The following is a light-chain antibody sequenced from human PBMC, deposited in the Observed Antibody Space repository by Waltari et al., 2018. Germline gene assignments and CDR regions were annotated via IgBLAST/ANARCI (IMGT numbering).Light chain of an antibody. CDR2: RNH. J-gene: IGLJ3*02. V-gene: IGLV1-47*01. CDR1: TSTLGSIT. CDR3: ATWDDRLNAGV. Sequence: QSVLTQPPSASGTPGQRVTISCSVSTSTLGSITVYRSQEFPAMAPKLLVYRNHQRPSGVPDRFSGSRSGTSAALDISGLRSEDEADYYCATWDDRLNAGVFGGGTKLTVL.